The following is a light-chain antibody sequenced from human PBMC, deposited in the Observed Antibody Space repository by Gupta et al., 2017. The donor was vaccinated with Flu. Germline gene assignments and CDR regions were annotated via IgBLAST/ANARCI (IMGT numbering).Light chain of an antibody. CDR2: EVS. Sequence: QSALTQPASVSGSPCQSITISCTGTSNDVGGYNFVSWYQQHPGKAPRLLIYEVSKRAAGVANRFSGSKSGNTASLTISGLQAEDEGNYYGCSYTTSDTLVFGGGTKLTVL. CDR1: SNDVGGYNF. CDR3: CSYTTSDTLV. J-gene: IGLJ3*02. V-gene: IGLV2-14*01.